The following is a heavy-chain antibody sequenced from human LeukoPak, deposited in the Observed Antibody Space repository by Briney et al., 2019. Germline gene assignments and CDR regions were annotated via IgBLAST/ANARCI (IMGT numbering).Heavy chain of an antibody. CDR2: IWYDGSNK. CDR3: ARDSVTTVTTDALQYYYYGMDV. D-gene: IGHD4-17*01. J-gene: IGHJ6*02. CDR1: GFTFRSYG. Sequence: GRSLRLSCAASGFTFRSYGMHWVRQAPGKGLEWVAVIWYDGSNKYYADSVKGRFTISRDNSKNTLYLQMNSLRAEDTAVYYCARDSVTTVTTDALQYYYYGMDVWGQGTTVTVSS. V-gene: IGHV3-33*01.